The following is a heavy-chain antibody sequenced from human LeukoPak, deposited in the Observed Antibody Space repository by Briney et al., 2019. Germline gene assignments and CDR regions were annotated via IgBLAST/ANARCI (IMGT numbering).Heavy chain of an antibody. Sequence: SETLSLTCTVSGGSISSSSYYWGWIRQPPGKGLEWIGSIYYSGTTYYNPSLKSRVTISVDTSKNQFSLKLSSVTAADTAVYYCARHGGGRLTSNCFDPWGQATQVTVSS. CDR3: ARHGGGRLTSNCFDP. CDR2: IYYSGTT. V-gene: IGHV4-39*01. J-gene: IGHJ5*02. D-gene: IGHD1-26*01. CDR1: GGSISSSSYY.